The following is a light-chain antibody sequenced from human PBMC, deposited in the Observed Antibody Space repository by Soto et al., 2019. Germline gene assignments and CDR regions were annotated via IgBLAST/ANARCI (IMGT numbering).Light chain of an antibody. CDR3: SSYAGSNNEV. Sequence: QSVLTQPASACGSPGQSVTISCTGTSSDVGGYNYVSWYQQHPGKAPKLMIYEVSKRPSGVPARFSGSKSGNTASLTVSGLQAEDEADYYCSSYAGSNNEVFGTGTKLTVL. CDR1: SSDVGGYNY. J-gene: IGLJ1*01. CDR2: EVS. V-gene: IGLV2-8*01.